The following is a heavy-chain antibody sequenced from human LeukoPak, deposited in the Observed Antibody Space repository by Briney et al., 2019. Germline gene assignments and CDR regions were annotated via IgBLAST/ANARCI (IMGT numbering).Heavy chain of an antibody. CDR1: GYTFTDYY. V-gene: IGHV1-2*02. D-gene: IGHD6-19*01. CDR3: APRRVAADKGFDY. J-gene: IGHJ4*02. CDR2: MNPNSGGT. Sequence: GASVKVSCRASGYTFTDYYMHWMRQAPGQGPEWMGWMNPNSGGTNYAQKFQGRVTVTRDTSITTAYMELSSLRSDDTAVYYCAPRRVAADKGFDYWGQGTLVTVSS.